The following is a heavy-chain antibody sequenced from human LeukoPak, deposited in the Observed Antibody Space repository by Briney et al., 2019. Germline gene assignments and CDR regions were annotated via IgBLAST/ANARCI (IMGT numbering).Heavy chain of an antibody. CDR3: ARDLATYYDFWSGYYVY. CDR2: ISSSSSTI. CDR1: GFTFSSYS. V-gene: IGHV3-48*01. D-gene: IGHD3-3*01. J-gene: IGHJ4*02. Sequence: GGSLTLSCAASGFTFSSYSMNWVRQAPGKGLEWVSYISSSSSTIYYADSVKGRFTISRDNAKNSLYLQMNSLRAEDTAVYYCARDLATYYDFWSGYYVYWGQGTLVTVSS.